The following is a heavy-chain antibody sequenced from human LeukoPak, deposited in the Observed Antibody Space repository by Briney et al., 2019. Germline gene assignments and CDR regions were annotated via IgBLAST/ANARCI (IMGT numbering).Heavy chain of an antibody. CDR1: GFTFDDYT. D-gene: IGHD3-22*01. CDR2: ISWHGSTT. J-gene: IGHJ4*02. CDR3: AKDIGDSVGYNYFDS. Sequence: GGSLRLSCAASGFTFDDYTMHWVRQAPGKGLEWVSLISWHGSTTKYADSVKGRFTISRDNLKISLSLKMNSLGPEDTALYYCAKDIGDSVGYNYFDSWGQGTLVTVSS. V-gene: IGHV3-43*01.